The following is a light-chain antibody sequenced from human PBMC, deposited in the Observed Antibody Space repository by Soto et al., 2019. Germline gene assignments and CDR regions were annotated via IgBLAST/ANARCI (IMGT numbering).Light chain of an antibody. CDR2: KAS. V-gene: IGKV1-5*03. Sequence: DIQMTQSPSTLSPSVGDRVTITCRASQRISSWLAWYQQKPGKAPKLLIYKASSLESGVPSRFSGSGSGTEFTLTISSLQPDDFATYYYQQYNSYPWTFGQGTKVEIK. J-gene: IGKJ1*01. CDR1: QRISSW. CDR3: QQYNSYPWT.